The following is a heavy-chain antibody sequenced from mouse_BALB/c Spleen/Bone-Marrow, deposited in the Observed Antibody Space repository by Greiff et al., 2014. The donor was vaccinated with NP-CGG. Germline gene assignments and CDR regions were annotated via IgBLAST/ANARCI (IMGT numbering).Heavy chain of an antibody. V-gene: IGHV1S41*01. Sequence: DLVKPGASVKLSCKASGYTFTSYWINWIKQRPGQGLEWIGRIAPGGGCTYYDEMFKGKATLTVDTSSSTAYIQLSSLSSEDSAVYFCARSYYGRAMDYWGQGTSVTVSS. D-gene: IGHD1-1*01. CDR1: GYTFTSYW. J-gene: IGHJ4*01. CDR2: IAPGGGCT. CDR3: ARSYYGRAMDY.